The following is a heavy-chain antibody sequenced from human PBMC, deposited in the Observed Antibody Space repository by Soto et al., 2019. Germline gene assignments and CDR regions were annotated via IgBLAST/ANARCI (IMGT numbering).Heavy chain of an antibody. CDR3: AKGKSSNYVSHAFDV. D-gene: IGHD3-10*02. Sequence: PGGSLRLSCAASGFSFNTYAMSWVRQPPGKGLEWVSGISGGGGSIHYVDSVKGRFTISRDNSKNTLYLQMNSLRGEDTAVYYCAKGKSSNYVSHAFDVWGQGTMVTVSS. CDR1: GFSFNTYA. J-gene: IGHJ3*01. CDR2: ISGGGGSI. V-gene: IGHV3-23*01.